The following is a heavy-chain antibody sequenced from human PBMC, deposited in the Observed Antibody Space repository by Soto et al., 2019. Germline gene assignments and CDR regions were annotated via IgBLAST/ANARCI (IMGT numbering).Heavy chain of an antibody. J-gene: IGHJ4*02. CDR1: GYTFTSYA. CDR3: ARSYGDYLDYFDY. D-gene: IGHD4-17*01. Sequence: QVQLVQSGAEVKKPGASVKVSCKASGYTFTSYAMHWVRQAPGQRLEWMGWINAGNGNTQYSQKFQGRVTITRDTSASTAYMELSSLRSEDTAVYYCARSYGDYLDYFDYWGQGTLVTVSS. V-gene: IGHV1-3*01. CDR2: INAGNGNT.